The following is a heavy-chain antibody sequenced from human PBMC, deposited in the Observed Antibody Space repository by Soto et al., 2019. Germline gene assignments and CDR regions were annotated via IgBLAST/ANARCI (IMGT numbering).Heavy chain of an antibody. D-gene: IGHD3-10*01. J-gene: IGHJ3*01. CDR3: ARRYGSAFDF. CDR2: IYYSGST. Sequence: QVQLQESGPGLVKPSETLSLTCTVSGGSISSYYWSWIRQPSGKGLEWIGYIYYSGSTNYNPSPKSRVTISVDTSKNQFSLKLSSVTAADTAVYYCARRYGSAFDFWGQGTMVTVSS. CDR1: GGSISSYY. V-gene: IGHV4-59*01.